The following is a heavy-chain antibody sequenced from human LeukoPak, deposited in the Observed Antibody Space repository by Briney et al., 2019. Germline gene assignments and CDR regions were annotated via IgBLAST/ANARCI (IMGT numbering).Heavy chain of an antibody. CDR2: INPSGGST. D-gene: IGHD1-20*01. CDR3: ARDSISGDGAFDI. V-gene: IGHV1-46*01. J-gene: IGHJ3*02. Sequence: ASVKVSCKASGYTFTSYYMHWVRQAPGQGLEWMGIINPSGGSTSYAQKFQGRVTMTRGTSTSTVYMELSSLRSEDTAVYYCARDSISGDGAFDIWGQGTMVTVSS. CDR1: GYTFTSYY.